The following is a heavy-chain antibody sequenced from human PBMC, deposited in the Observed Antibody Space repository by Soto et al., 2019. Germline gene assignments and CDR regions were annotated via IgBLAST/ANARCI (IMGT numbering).Heavy chain of an antibody. CDR2: INPILSMS. CDR3: ASSYGSGYRAFDY. J-gene: IGHJ4*02. D-gene: IGHD3-10*01. CDR1: GDTFTFYS. V-gene: IGHV1-69*02. Sequence: QVQLVQSGAEVKRPGSSVKVSCKASGDTFTFYSINWVRQAPGLGLEWMGRINPILSMSNYAQRFQGRVPLTTDKXTSTAYMELSSLRSEDTAIYYCASSYGSGYRAFDYWGQGALVTVSS.